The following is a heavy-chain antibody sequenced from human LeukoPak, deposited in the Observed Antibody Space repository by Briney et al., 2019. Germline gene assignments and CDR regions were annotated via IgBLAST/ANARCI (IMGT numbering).Heavy chain of an antibody. D-gene: IGHD6-19*01. J-gene: IGHJ5*02. V-gene: IGHV4-59*01. CDR2: IYYSGST. CDR3: ARDTNLAVAGGVANWFDP. Sequence: SETLSLTCTVSGGSISSYYWSWIRQPPGKGLEWIGYIYYSGSTNYNPSLKSRVTISVDTSKNQFSLKLSSVTAADTAVYYCARDTNLAVAGGVANWFDPWGQGTLVTVSS. CDR1: GGSISSYY.